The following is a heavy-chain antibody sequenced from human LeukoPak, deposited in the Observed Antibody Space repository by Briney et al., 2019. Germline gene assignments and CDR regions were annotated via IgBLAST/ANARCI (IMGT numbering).Heavy chain of an antibody. J-gene: IGHJ5*02. CDR2: ISGSGGTT. V-gene: IGHV3-23*01. CDR1: GFTFTSYA. CDR3: AKGAASSGYGGWFDP. D-gene: IGHD5-12*01. Sequence: PGGSLRLSCAASGFTFTSYAMSWVRQAPGKGLEWVSTISGSGGTTYYAESVKGRFTISRDNSKDTLYLQMNSLRAEDTAVYYCAKGAASSGYGGWFDPWGQGTLVTV.